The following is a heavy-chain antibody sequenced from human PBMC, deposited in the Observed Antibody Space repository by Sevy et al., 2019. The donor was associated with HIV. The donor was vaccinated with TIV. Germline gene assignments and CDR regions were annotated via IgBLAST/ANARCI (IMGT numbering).Heavy chain of an antibody. Sequence: GGSLRLSCVASGFRFSDEPMNWVRQAPGKGLEWMANIKQDGSDKFYVESVKGRFTISRDNAKNSLYLQLSSLRAEDTAMYFCAREALYYYDSERHYDDAFDMWGPGTMVTVSS. CDR2: IKQDGSDK. V-gene: IGHV3-7*01. CDR1: GFRFSDEP. J-gene: IGHJ3*02. CDR3: AREALYYYDSERHYDDAFDM. D-gene: IGHD3-22*01.